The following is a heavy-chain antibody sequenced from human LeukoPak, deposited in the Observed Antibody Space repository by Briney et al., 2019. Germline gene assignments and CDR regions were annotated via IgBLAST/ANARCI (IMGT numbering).Heavy chain of an antibody. Sequence: ASVKVSCKASGYTFTSYYMHWVRQAPGQELEWMGIINPSGGSTSYAQKFQGRVTMTRDTSTSTVYMELSSLRSEDTAVYYCARSGYVGGYHDSSGYDYFDYWGQGTLVTVSS. CDR3: ARSGYVGGYHDSSGYDYFDY. CDR1: GYTFTSYY. D-gene: IGHD3-22*01. J-gene: IGHJ4*02. CDR2: INPSGGST. V-gene: IGHV1-46*01.